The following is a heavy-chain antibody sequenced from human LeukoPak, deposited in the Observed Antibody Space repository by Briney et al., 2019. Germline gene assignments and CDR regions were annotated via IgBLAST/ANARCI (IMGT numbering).Heavy chain of an antibody. Sequence: SAYNGNTNYAQKLQGRVTMTTDTSTSTAYMELRSLRSDDTAVYYCARDSGAGWYYYYGMDVWGQGTTVTVSS. D-gene: IGHD1-26*01. V-gene: IGHV1-18*01. J-gene: IGHJ6*02. CDR3: ARDSGAGWYYYYGMDV. CDR2: SAYNGNT.